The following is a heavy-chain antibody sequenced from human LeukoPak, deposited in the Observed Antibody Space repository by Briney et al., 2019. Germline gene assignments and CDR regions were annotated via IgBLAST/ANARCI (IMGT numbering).Heavy chain of an antibody. Sequence: GESLKISCKGSGYSFTSYWIGWVRQMPGKGLEWMGIIYPGDPDTRYSPSFQGQVTISADKSISTAYLQWSSLKASDTAMYYCVRRGYCSSTSCHPPLDYWGQGTLVTVSS. CDR1: GYSFTSYW. CDR3: VRRGYCSSTSCHPPLDY. J-gene: IGHJ4*02. CDR2: IYPGDPDT. V-gene: IGHV5-51*01. D-gene: IGHD2-2*03.